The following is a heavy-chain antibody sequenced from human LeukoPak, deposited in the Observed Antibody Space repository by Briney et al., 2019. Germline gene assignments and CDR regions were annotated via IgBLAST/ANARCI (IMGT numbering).Heavy chain of an antibody. D-gene: IGHD5-12*01. V-gene: IGHV1-24*01. CDR2: FDPEDGER. Sequence: ASVKVSCKASGGTFSSYAISWVRRAPGQGLEWMGGFDPEDGERIYAQKFQGRVTMTEDTSTDTAYMELSSLRSEDTAVYYCATDKRRGYSGYELDYWGQGTLVTVSS. CDR1: GGTFSSYA. CDR3: ATDKRRGYSGYELDY. J-gene: IGHJ4*02.